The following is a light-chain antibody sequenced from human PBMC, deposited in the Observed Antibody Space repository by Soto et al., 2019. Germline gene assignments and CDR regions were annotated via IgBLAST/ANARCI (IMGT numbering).Light chain of an antibody. V-gene: IGKV3-15*01. CDR2: GPS. Sequence: EIVMTQFPATLSVSPGERATLSCRASQSVGSNLAWYQQKPGQAPRLLIYGPSTRATGIPDRFSGSGSGTEFTLTISSLQSEDFATYYCQQIHSTSSYTFGQGTRVDIK. CDR1: QSVGSN. CDR3: QQIHSTSSYT. J-gene: IGKJ2*01.